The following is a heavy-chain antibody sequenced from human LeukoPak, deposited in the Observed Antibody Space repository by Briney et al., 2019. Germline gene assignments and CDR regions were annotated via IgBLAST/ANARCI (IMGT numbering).Heavy chain of an antibody. J-gene: IGHJ2*01. CDR3: ARQGGSSRSLYFDL. V-gene: IGHV5-51*01. D-gene: IGHD1-26*01. CDR2: IYPGDSDT. CDR1: GYSFTSYC. Sequence: PGESLKISCKGSGYSFTSYCMGWVRQMPGKGLEWMGIIYPGDSDTSYSPSFQGQVAIAADKSISSAYLQWSSLKASDTAMYYCARQGGSSRSLYFDLWGRGTLVTVYS.